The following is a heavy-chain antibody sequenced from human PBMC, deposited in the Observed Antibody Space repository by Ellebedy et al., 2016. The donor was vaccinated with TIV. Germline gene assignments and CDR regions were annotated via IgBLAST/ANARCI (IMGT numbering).Heavy chain of an antibody. D-gene: IGHD2-2*01. J-gene: IGHJ4*02. Sequence: PGGSLRLSCAASGFTFSSYSMHWVRQAPGKGLEWVASLSYDGNIEYYGESVKGRFTISRDTSKKTLYLHMNGLRAEDTAVYYCAKPFVGHCISTICYVFDDWGQGTLVTVSS. V-gene: IGHV3-30*18. CDR1: GFTFSSYS. CDR3: AKPFVGHCISTICYVFDD. CDR2: LSYDGNIE.